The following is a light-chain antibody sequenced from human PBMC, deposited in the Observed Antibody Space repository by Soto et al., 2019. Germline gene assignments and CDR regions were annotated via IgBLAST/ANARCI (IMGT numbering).Light chain of an antibody. V-gene: IGKV3-20*01. CDR1: QSVSSSY. CDR3: HQYGSSPWT. Sequence: EIGLTQSPGTLSLSPGERATLSCRASQSVSSSYLAWSQQKPGQAPRLLIYGASSRATGIPDRFSGSGSGTDFTLTISRLEPEDFAVYFCHQYGSSPWTFGQGTKVEV. CDR2: GAS. J-gene: IGKJ1*01.